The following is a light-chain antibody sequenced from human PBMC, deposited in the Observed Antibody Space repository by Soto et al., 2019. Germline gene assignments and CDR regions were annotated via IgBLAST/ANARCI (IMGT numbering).Light chain of an antibody. CDR1: QSVSGSF. Sequence: EILLTQSPGTLSLSPGERATLSCRASQSVSGSFLAWYQQKPGQAPRLLIHDASTRATGIPDRFTGSGSGTDFSLTISRLEPEDFAVYYCQQYGSSPITFGQGTRLEIK. CDR3: QQYGSSPIT. CDR2: DAS. J-gene: IGKJ5*01. V-gene: IGKV3-20*01.